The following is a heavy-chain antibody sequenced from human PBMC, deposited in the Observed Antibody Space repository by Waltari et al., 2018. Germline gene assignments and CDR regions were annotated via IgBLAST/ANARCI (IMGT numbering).Heavy chain of an antibody. Sequence: NWGRQAPGEGLEWVANISSGGSATYYADSVKGQFTISRDNAKRSLYLQMTSLSPEDTGVYYCASGWVFDYFGQGTLVTVSS. D-gene: IGHD6-19*01. CDR2: ISSGGSAT. J-gene: IGHJ4*02. CDR3: ASGWVFDY. V-gene: IGHV3-48*03.